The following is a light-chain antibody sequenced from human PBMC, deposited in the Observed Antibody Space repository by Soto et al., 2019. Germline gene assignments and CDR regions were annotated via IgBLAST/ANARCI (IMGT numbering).Light chain of an antibody. CDR1: QSISSY. V-gene: IGKV1-39*01. Sequence: DIQMTQSPSSLSASVGDRVTITCRASQSISSYLNWYQQKPGKAPKLLIYAASSLQSGVPSRLSGSGSGTDFTLTISSLQPEAFATYYCQQSYSTPYTFGQGTKLEIK. CDR3: QQSYSTPYT. J-gene: IGKJ2*01. CDR2: AAS.